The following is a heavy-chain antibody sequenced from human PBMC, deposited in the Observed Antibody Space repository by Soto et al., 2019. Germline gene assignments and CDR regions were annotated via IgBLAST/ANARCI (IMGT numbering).Heavy chain of an antibody. CDR3: ARATTVTTLGY. V-gene: IGHV3-48*01. CDR1: GFTFSSYS. CDR2: ISSSSSTI. D-gene: IGHD4-17*01. J-gene: IGHJ4*02. Sequence: GGSLRLSCAASGFTFSSYSMKWVRQAPGKGLEWVSYISSSSSTIYYADSVKGRFTISRDNAKNSLYLQMNSLRAEDTAVYYCARATTVTTLGYWGQGTLVTVSS.